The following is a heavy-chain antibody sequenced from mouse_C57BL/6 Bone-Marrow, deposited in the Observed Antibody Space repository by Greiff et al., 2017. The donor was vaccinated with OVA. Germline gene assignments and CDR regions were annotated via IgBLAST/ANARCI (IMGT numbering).Heavy chain of an antibody. CDR2: IDPENGDT. CDR3: TTWGVPDYYGGSSSY. D-gene: IGHD1-1*01. Sequence: VQLQQSGAELVRPGASVKLSCTASGFNIKDDYMHWVKQRPEQGLEWIGWIDPENGDTEYASKFQGKATITADTSSNTAYLQLSSLTSEDTAVYYCTTWGVPDYYGGSSSYWGQGTTLTVSS. J-gene: IGHJ2*01. CDR1: GFNIKDDY. V-gene: IGHV14-4*01.